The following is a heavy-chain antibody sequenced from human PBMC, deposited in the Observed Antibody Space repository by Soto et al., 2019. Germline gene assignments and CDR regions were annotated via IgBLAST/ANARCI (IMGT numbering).Heavy chain of an antibody. CDR1: GFTLSTYW. D-gene: IGHD6-13*01. Sequence: PGGSLRLSCAASGFTLSTYWMTWVRQAPGKGLEWVANISQEGSQKYYVDSVKGRFTISRDNAKNSLYLRMDSLRAEDTAVYYCARAIAAAGSHWGQGTLVTVSS. CDR2: ISQEGSQK. V-gene: IGHV3-7*01. J-gene: IGHJ4*02. CDR3: ARAIAAAGSH.